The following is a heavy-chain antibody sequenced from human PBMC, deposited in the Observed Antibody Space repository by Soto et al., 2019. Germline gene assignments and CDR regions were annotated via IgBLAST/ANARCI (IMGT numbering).Heavy chain of an antibody. CDR2: IYYSGST. J-gene: IGHJ4*02. CDR1: GGSISSGGYY. Sequence: SETLSLTCTVSGGSISSGGYYWSWIRQHPGKGLEWIGYIYYSGSTYYNPSLKSRVTISVDTSKNQFSLKLSSVTAADTAVYYCARWLDDYVRYFDYWGQGTVVTVSS. V-gene: IGHV4-31*03. CDR3: ARWLDDYVRYFDY. D-gene: IGHD3-16*01.